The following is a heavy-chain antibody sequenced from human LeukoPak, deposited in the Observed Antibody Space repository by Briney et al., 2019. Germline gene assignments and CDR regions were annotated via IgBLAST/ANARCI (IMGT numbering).Heavy chain of an antibody. V-gene: IGHV4-59*01. D-gene: IGHD3-22*01. CDR3: ARDSPIDSSGSYYYNMDV. Sequence: SETLSLTCTVSGGSISSFYWSWIRQPPGKGLEWIGYIDYSGTTNYHPSLKSRVIISVDTSKNQFSLRLSSVTAADTAVYYCARDSPIDSSGSYYYNMDVWGQGTTVTVSS. CDR2: IDYSGTT. J-gene: IGHJ6*02. CDR1: GGSISSFY.